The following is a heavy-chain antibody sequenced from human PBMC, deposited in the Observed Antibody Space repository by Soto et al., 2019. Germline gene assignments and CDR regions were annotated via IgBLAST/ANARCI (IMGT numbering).Heavy chain of an antibody. Sequence: QVQLVQSGAEVKKPGSSVKVSCKASGGTFSSYAISWVRQAPGQGLEWMGGIIPIFGTANYAQKFQGRVTITADESTSTAYMELSSLRSEDTAVYYCARVQVVPAAIPRYYYGMDVWGQGTTVTVSS. V-gene: IGHV1-69*01. CDR2: IIPIFGTA. D-gene: IGHD2-2*01. CDR1: GGTFSSYA. CDR3: ARVQVVPAAIPRYYYGMDV. J-gene: IGHJ6*02.